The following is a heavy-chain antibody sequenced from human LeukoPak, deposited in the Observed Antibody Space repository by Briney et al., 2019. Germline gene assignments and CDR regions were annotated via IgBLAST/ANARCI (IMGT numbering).Heavy chain of an antibody. V-gene: IGHV4-59*01. CDR2: IYYSGST. CDR3: ARVRAYSSSWYSRDYGMDV. J-gene: IGHJ6*02. D-gene: IGHD6-13*01. Sequence: SETLSLTCTVSGGSISSYYWSWIRQPPGKGLEWIGYIYYSGSTNYNPSLKSRVTISVDTSKNQFSLKPSSVTAADTAVYYCARVRAYSSSWYSRDYGMDVWGQGTTVTVSS. CDR1: GGSISSYY.